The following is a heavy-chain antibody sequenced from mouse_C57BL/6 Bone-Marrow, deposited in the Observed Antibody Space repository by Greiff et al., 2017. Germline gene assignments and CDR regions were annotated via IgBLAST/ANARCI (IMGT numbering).Heavy chain of an antibody. CDR1: GFTFSSYA. CDR2: ISDGGSYT. D-gene: IGHD3-1*01. V-gene: IGHV5-4*01. Sequence: EVKLVESGGGLVKPGGSLKLSCAASGFTFSSYAMSWVRQTPEKRLEWVATISDGGSYTYYPDNVKGRFTISRDNAKNNLYLQMSHLKSEDTAMYYCARDRGGHWGQGTSVTVSS. CDR3: ARDRGGH. J-gene: IGHJ4*01.